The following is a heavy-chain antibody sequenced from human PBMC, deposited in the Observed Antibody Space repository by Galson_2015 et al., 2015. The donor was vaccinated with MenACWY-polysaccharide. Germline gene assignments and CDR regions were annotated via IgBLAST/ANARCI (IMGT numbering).Heavy chain of an antibody. V-gene: IGHV3-7*01. Sequence: SLRLSCAASGFTFSSYWISWVRQAPGKGLGWVANIKQDGSQKNYEDSVKGRSTISRDNARNSLYLQMNRLRAEDTAVYYCVRETEFEEASWGMDLWGQGTTVTVSS. CDR1: GFTFSSYW. CDR3: VRETEFEEASWGMDL. D-gene: IGHD3-10*01. J-gene: IGHJ6*02. CDR2: IKQDGSQK.